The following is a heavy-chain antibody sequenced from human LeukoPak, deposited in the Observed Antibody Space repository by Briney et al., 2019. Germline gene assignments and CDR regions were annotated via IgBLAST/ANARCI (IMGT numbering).Heavy chain of an antibody. CDR1: GFTFSSYW. Sequence: PGGSLRLSCAASGFTFSSYWMSWVRQAPGKGLEWVANIKQDGSEKYYVDSVKGRFTISRDNAKNTLFPQMNSLRAEDTAVYYCAREQEHIAGARDYWGQGTLVTFSS. D-gene: IGHD6-13*01. CDR2: IKQDGSEK. CDR3: AREQEHIAGARDY. V-gene: IGHV3-7*01. J-gene: IGHJ4*02.